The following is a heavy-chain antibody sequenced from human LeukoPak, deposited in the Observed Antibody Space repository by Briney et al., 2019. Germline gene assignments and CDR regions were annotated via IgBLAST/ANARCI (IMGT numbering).Heavy chain of an antibody. CDR1: GYSINSGYY. CDR3: ARGGGNWNQRGRAFDI. D-gene: IGHD1-20*01. V-gene: IGHV4-61*02. Sequence: SETLSLTCTVSGYSINSGYYWSWIRQPAGKGLEWIGRIYTSGSTNYNPSLKSRVTISVDTSKNQFSLKLSSVTAADTAVYYCARGGGNWNQRGRAFDIWGQGTMVTVSS. CDR2: IYTSGST. J-gene: IGHJ3*02.